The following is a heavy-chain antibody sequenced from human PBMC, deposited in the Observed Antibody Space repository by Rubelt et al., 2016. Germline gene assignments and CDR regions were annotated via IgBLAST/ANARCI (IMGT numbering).Heavy chain of an antibody. CDR2: INHSGST. CDR1: GGSFSGYY. V-gene: IGHV4-34*01. CDR3: ARGRRGSSSWLGRDYYGMDV. Sequence: QVQLQQWGAGLLKPSETLSLTCAVYGGSFSGYYWSWIRQPPGKGLEWIGEINHSGSTNYNPSLKSRVTISVDTSKTRFSLKLSSVTAADTAVYYCARGRRGSSSWLGRDYYGMDVWGQGTTVTVSS. D-gene: IGHD6-13*01. J-gene: IGHJ6*02.